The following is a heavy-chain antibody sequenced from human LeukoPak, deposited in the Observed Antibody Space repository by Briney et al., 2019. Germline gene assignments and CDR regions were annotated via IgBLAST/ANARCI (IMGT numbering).Heavy chain of an antibody. J-gene: IGHJ4*02. Sequence: PSETLSLTCTLSGGSISSSSYYWAWIRRPPGKGLEWIGSIYYSGSTYYTPSLKSRVTISVDTSKNQFSLKLSSVTAADTAVYYCATRPLIAAAGFDYWGQGTLVTVSS. V-gene: IGHV4-39*01. CDR3: ATRPLIAAAGFDY. D-gene: IGHD6-13*01. CDR1: GGSISSSSYY. CDR2: IYYSGST.